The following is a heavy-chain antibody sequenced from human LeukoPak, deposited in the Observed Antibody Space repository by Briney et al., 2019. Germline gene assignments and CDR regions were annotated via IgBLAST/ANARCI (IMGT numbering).Heavy chain of an antibody. CDR2: ISWNSGSI. CDR3: RVLNY. J-gene: IGHJ4*02. Sequence: PGGSLRLSCAASGFTFDDYAMHWVRQAPGKGLEWVSGISWNSGSIGYADSVKGRFTISRDNAKNSLYLQMNSLRAEDTALYYCRVLNYWGQGTLVTVSS. CDR1: GFTFDDYA. V-gene: IGHV3-9*01.